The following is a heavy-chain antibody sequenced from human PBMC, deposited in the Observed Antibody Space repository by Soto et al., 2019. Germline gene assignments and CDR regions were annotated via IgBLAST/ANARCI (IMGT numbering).Heavy chain of an antibody. CDR2: IYYSGST. CDR1: GGSISSYY. Sequence: QVQLQESGPGLVKPSETLSLTCTVSGGSISSYYWSWIRQPPGKGLEWIGYIYYSGSTNYNPSLKSRVTIAVDTPKNLSSLKLSAVTAADAAVYYCARLARGRFDPWGQGTLVTVSS. J-gene: IGHJ5*02. CDR3: ARLARGRFDP. V-gene: IGHV4-59*08.